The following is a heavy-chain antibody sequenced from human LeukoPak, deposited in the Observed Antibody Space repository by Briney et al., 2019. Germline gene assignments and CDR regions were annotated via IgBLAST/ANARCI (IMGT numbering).Heavy chain of an antibody. CDR2: IYYSGST. Sequence: PSETLSLTCTVSGGSISSGAYYWSWIRQHPGKGLEWIGYIYYSGSTYYSPSLKSRVTISVDRSKNQFSLKLSSVTAADTAVYYCARGEGTAMVFDYWGQGTLVTVSS. V-gene: IGHV4-30-4*08. CDR3: ARGEGTAMVFDY. J-gene: IGHJ4*02. CDR1: GGSISSGAYY. D-gene: IGHD5-18*01.